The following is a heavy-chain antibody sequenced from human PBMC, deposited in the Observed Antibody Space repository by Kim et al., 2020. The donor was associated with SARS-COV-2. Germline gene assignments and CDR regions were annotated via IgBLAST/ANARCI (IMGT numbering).Heavy chain of an antibody. CDR3: ARPPHYYDSSGPQTDDAFDI. Sequence: GESLKISCKGSGYSFTSYWIGWVRQMPGKGLEWMGIIYPGDSDTRYSPSFQGQVTISADKSISTAYLQWSSLKASDTAMYYCARPPHYYDSSGPQTDDAFDIWGQGTMVTVSS. V-gene: IGHV5-51*01. CDR1: GYSFTSYW. CDR2: IYPGDSDT. D-gene: IGHD3-22*01. J-gene: IGHJ3*02.